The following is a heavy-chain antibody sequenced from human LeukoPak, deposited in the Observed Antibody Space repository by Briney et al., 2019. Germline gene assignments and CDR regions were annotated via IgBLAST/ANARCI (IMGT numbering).Heavy chain of an antibody. D-gene: IGHD3-10*01. J-gene: IGHJ4*02. CDR1: GGSISSYY. CDR2: IYYSGST. V-gene: IGHV4-59*01. CDR3: ARESGGYFDY. Sequence: TSETLPLTCTVSGGSISSYYWSWIRQPPGKGLEWIGYIYYSGSTNYNPSLKSRVTISVDTSKNQFSLKLSSVTAADTAVYYCARESGGYFDYWGQGTLVTVSS.